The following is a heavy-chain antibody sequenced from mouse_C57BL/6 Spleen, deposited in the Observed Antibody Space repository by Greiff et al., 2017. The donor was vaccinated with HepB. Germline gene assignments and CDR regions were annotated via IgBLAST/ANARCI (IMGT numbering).Heavy chain of an antibody. CDR1: GYAFSSYW. CDR3: ARARMVTTCVHYAMDY. V-gene: IGHV1-80*01. J-gene: IGHJ4*01. D-gene: IGHD2-3*01. Sequence: VQLQQSGAELVKPGASVKISCKASGYAFSSYWMNWVKQRPGKGLEWIGQIYPGDGDTNYNGKFKGKATLTADKSSSTAYMQLSSLTSEDSAVYFCARARMVTTCVHYAMDYWGQGTSVTVSS. CDR2: IYPGDGDT.